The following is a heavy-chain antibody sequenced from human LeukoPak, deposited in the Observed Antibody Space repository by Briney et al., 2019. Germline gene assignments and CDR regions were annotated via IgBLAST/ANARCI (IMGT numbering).Heavy chain of an antibody. D-gene: IGHD3-16*01. CDR1: GGSFSGYY. Sequence: SETLSLTCAVYGGSFSGYYWSWIRQPPGKGLEWIGEINHSGSTNYNPSLRSRVTISVDTSKNQFSLKLSSVTAADTAVYYCARSRLRSMIYWGQGTLVTVSS. V-gene: IGHV4-34*01. CDR3: ARSRLRSMIY. J-gene: IGHJ4*02. CDR2: INHSGST.